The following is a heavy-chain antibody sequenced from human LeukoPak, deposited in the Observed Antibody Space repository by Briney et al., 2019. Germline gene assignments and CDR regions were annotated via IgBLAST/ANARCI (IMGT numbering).Heavy chain of an antibody. CDR1: GGSISSYY. CDR3: ARDSDYYDSSGYLYY. J-gene: IGHJ4*02. CDR2: IYHSGST. Sequence: SETLSLTCTVSGGSISSYYWSWIRQPPGKGLEWIGEIYHSGSTNYNPSLKSRVTISVDKSKNQFSLKLSSVTAADTAVYYCARDSDYYDSSGYLYYWGQGTLVTVSS. V-gene: IGHV4-59*12. D-gene: IGHD3-22*01.